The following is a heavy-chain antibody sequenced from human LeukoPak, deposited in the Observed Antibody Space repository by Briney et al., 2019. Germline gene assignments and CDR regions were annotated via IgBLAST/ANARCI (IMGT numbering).Heavy chain of an antibody. CDR2: IYYSGST. D-gene: IGHD4-11*01. CDR3: ASNAYSKYDREDY. Sequence: PSETLSLTCTVSGGSISSSSYYWGWIRQPPGQGLEWIGSIYYSGSTYYNPSLKSRVTISVDTSKNQFSLKLSSVTAADTAVYYCASNAYSKYDREDYWGQGTLVTVSS. CDR1: GGSISSSSYY. V-gene: IGHV4-39*01. J-gene: IGHJ4*02.